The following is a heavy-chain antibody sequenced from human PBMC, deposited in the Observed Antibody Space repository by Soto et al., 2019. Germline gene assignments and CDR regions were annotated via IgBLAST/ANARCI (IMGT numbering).Heavy chain of an antibody. Sequence: SETLSLTCTVSGGSISSSSYYWGWIRQPPGKGLEWIGSIYYSGSTYYNPSLKSRVTISVDTSKNQFSLKLSSVTAADTAVYYCARLAVAGISDYWGQGTLVTVSS. CDR2: IYYSGST. D-gene: IGHD6-19*01. J-gene: IGHJ4*02. CDR3: ARLAVAGISDY. V-gene: IGHV4-39*01. CDR1: GGSISSSSYY.